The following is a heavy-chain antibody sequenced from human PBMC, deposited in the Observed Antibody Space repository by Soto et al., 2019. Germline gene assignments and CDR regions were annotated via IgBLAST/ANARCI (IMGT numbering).Heavy chain of an antibody. D-gene: IGHD3-22*01. Sequence: SETLSLTCTVSGGSISSGGYYWSWIRQHPGKGLEWIGYIYYSGSTYYNPSLKSRVTISVDTSKNQFSLKLSSVTAADTAVYYCARDQYYYDSSGYLLNWFDPWGQGTLVTVSS. CDR1: GGSISSGGYY. J-gene: IGHJ5*02. V-gene: IGHV4-31*03. CDR2: IYYSGST. CDR3: ARDQYYYDSSGYLLNWFDP.